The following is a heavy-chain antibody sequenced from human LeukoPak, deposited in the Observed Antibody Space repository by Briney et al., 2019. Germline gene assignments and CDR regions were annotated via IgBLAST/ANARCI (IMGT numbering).Heavy chain of an antibody. D-gene: IGHD2-15*01. CDR2: IYTSGST. CDR1: TYSISSGYY. V-gene: IGHV4-4*07. J-gene: IGHJ4*02. CDR3: ARVVCSGGSCKKRDEYYFDY. Sequence: SEARSLPCTVSTYSISSGYYWSWIRQPAGKGLEWIGRIYTSGSTNYNPSLKSRVTMSVDTSKNQFSLKLSSVTAADTAVYYCARVVCSGGSCKKRDEYYFDYWGQGTLVTVSS.